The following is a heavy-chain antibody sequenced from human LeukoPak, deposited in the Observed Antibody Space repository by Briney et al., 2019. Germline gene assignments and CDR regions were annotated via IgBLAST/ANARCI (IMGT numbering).Heavy chain of an antibody. V-gene: IGHV1-69*02. CDR2: INPILGIA. J-gene: IGHJ6*02. Sequence: SVKVSCKASGDTFSSYTISWVRQAPGQGLEWMGRINPILGIANYAQKFQGRVTITADKSTSTAYMELTSLRSEDTAVYYCARDGDDYSNYYYNYCIAVWGQGTTVNVPS. D-gene: IGHD4-11*01. CDR3: ARDGDDYSNYYYNYCIAV. CDR1: GDTFSSYT.